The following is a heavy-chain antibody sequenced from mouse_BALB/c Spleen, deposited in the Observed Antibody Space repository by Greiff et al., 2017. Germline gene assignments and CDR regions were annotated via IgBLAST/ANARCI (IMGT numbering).Heavy chain of an antibody. Sequence: VQLKESGAELVKPGASVKLSCTASGFNIKDTYMHWVKQRPEQGLEWIGRIDPANGNTKYDPKFQGKATITADTSSNTAYLQLSSLTSEDTAVYYCARLGGLPLFDYWGQGTTLTVSS. CDR3: ARLGGLPLFDY. D-gene: IGHD2-2*01. J-gene: IGHJ2*01. V-gene: IGHV14-3*02. CDR1: GFNIKDTY. CDR2: IDPANGNT.